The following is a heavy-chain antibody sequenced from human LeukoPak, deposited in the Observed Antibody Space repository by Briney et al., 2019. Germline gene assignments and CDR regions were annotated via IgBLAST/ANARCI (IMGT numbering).Heavy chain of an antibody. J-gene: IGHJ1*01. CDR3: TTVTHFYL. CDR1: GFVFHDAW. CDR2: IKGRRDGRAT. D-gene: IGHD2/OR15-2a*01. V-gene: IGHV3-15*01. Sequence: GGSLRLSCATSGFVFHDAWLSWVRQAPGKGLEWAGRIKGRRDGRATDYAAPVEGRFTISTDDSKSTLFLQMNSLKTEDTAVYYCTTVTHFYLGGQGTLVTVSS.